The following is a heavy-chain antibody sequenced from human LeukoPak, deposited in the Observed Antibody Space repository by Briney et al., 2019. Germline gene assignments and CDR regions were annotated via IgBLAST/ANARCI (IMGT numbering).Heavy chain of an antibody. CDR1: GFTFSRYW. D-gene: IGHD6-13*01. Sequence: PGGSLGLSCAASGFTFSRYWMSWVRQAPGKGPEWVANIKEDGSEKYYVASVRGRFTISRDNAKNSLYLQMNSLRAEDTAVYYCARLAAAGFDYWGQGNLVTASS. V-gene: IGHV3-7*01. J-gene: IGHJ4*02. CDR3: ARLAAAGFDY. CDR2: IKEDGSEK.